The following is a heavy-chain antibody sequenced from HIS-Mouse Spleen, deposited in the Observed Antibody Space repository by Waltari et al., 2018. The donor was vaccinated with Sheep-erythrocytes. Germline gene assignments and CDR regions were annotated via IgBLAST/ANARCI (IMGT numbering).Heavy chain of an antibody. Sequence: QVQLVESGGGVVQPGRSLRLSCAAPGFTFSSSSMHWVRQAPGKGLEWVAVISYDGSNKYYADSVKGRFTISRDNSKNTLYLQMNSLRAEDTAVYYCARGAFDIWGQGTMVTVSS. CDR1: GFTFSSSS. CDR2: ISYDGSNK. CDR3: ARGAFDI. J-gene: IGHJ3*02. V-gene: IGHV3-30-3*01.